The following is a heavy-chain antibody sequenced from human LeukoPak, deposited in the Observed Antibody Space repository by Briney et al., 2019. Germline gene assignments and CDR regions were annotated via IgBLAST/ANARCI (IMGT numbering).Heavy chain of an antibody. CDR2: IKQDGSEK. J-gene: IGHJ6*03. Sequence: GGSLRLSCAASGFTFSSYWMSWVRQAPGKGLEWVANIKQDGSEKYYVDSVKGRFSISRDSSKNILYLQMNSLRAEDTAVYYCAKDRCSNGVGCYYYYMDVWGKGTTVTISS. CDR3: AKDRCSNGVGCYYYYMDV. CDR1: GFTFSSYW. D-gene: IGHD2-8*01. V-gene: IGHV3-7*01.